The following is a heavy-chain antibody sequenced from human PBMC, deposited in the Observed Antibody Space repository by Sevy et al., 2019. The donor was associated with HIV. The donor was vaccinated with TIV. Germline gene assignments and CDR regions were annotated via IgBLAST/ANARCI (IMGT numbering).Heavy chain of an antibody. D-gene: IGHD5-18*01. V-gene: IGHV3-7*03. Sequence: GGSLRLSCVASGFTVSNYWMNWVCQAPGMGLEWVAKIKEDGKETYYVDSVKGRFTISRDNAKNSLYLQMTSLRAEDTAVYYCARDKNSAMVTPFDFWGQGTLVTVSS. CDR1: GFTVSNYW. J-gene: IGHJ4*02. CDR3: ARDKNSAMVTPFDF. CDR2: IKEDGKET.